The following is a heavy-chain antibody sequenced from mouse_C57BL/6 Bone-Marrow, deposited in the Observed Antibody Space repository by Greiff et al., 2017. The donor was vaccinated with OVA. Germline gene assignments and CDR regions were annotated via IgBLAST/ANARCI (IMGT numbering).Heavy chain of an antibody. J-gene: IGHJ3*01. CDR3: AIYYDYDRDFAY. CDR1: GYTFTDYN. V-gene: IGHV1-18*01. Sequence: EVKLQQSGPELVKPGASVKLSCKASGYTFTDYNMDWVKQSPGKSLEWIGDINPNNGGTIYNQKFKGKATLTVDKSSSTAYMELRSLTSEDTAVYYCAIYYDYDRDFAYWGQGTLVTVSA. CDR2: INPNNGGT. D-gene: IGHD2-4*01.